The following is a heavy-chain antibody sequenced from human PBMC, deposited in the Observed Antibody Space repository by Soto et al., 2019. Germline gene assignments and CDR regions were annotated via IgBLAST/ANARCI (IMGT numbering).Heavy chain of an antibody. CDR1: GGSISSYY. J-gene: IGHJ5*02. CDR3: ARAAAANWFDP. Sequence: NPSETLSLTCTVSGGSISSYYWSWIRQPPGKGLEWIGYIYYSGSTNYNPSLKSRVTISVDTSKNQFSLKLSSVTAADTAVYYCARAAAANWFDPWGQGNLVTVSS. V-gene: IGHV4-59*01. CDR2: IYYSGST. D-gene: IGHD2-2*01.